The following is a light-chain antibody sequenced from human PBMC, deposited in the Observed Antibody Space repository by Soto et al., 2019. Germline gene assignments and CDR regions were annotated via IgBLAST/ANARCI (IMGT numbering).Light chain of an antibody. Sequence: AIQMTQSPSSLSASVGDTVTITCRTSQGIRNDLGWYQQKPGKAPKLLIFAMSTLQNGVPSRFSGSGFGKDFTHSSSGLQPEDFAAYYCLQDYTYPRTFGPGTKVDLK. CDR3: LQDYTYPRT. J-gene: IGKJ3*01. CDR2: AMS. CDR1: QGIRND. V-gene: IGKV1-6*01.